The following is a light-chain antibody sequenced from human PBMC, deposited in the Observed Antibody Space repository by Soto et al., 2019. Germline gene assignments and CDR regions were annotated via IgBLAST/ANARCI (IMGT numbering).Light chain of an antibody. CDR3: SSYTSSSLYV. CDR2: DVS. V-gene: IGLV2-14*01. Sequence: QSALTQPASVSGSPGQSITISCTGTSSDVGYSNYVSWYQQLPGKAPKLMIYDVSDRPSGVSNRFSGSKSGSTASLTISGLQAEDEADYYCSSYTSSSLYVFGPGTKVTVL. J-gene: IGLJ1*01. CDR1: SSDVGYSNY.